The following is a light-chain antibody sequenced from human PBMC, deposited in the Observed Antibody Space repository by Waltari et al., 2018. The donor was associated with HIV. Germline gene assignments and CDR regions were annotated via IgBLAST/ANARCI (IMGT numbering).Light chain of an antibody. CDR3: AAWDDSLNGVV. V-gene: IGLV1-44*01. Sequence: QSVLTQPPSASGTPGQRVTISCSGSSSHIGRNTVNWYQQRPGTAPKRLIYSNNQRPSGVPDRFSGSKSGTSASLAISGLQSEDEADYYCAAWDDSLNGVVFGGGTKLTVL. CDR1: SSHIGRNT. J-gene: IGLJ2*01. CDR2: SNN.